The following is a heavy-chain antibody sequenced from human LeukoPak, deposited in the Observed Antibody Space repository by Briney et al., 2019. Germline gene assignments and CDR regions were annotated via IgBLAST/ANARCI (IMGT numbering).Heavy chain of an antibody. Sequence: SETLSLTCTVSGGSISSYYWSWIRQPPGKGLEWIGYIYYSGSTNYNPSLKSRVTISVDTSKNQFSLKLSSVTAADTAVYYCASYRGYYDILTGFYTGTYFDYWGQGTLVTVSS. CDR2: IYYSGST. CDR1: GGSISSYY. CDR3: ASYRGYYDILTGFYTGTYFDY. V-gene: IGHV4-59*01. J-gene: IGHJ4*02. D-gene: IGHD3-9*01.